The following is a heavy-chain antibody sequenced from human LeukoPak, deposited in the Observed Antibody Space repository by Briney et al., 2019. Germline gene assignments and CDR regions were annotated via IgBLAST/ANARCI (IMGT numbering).Heavy chain of an antibody. CDR2: ISSSSSYI. D-gene: IGHD3-10*01. CDR3: ARERGSGSSSPFDY. V-gene: IGHV3-21*01. CDR1: GFTFSSYS. J-gene: IGHJ4*02. Sequence: GGSLRLSCAASGFTFSSYSMNWVRQAPGKGLEWVSSISSSSSYIYYADSVKGRFTISRDNAKNSLYLQMNSLRAEDTAVYYCARERGSGSSSPFDYWGQGTLVTVSS.